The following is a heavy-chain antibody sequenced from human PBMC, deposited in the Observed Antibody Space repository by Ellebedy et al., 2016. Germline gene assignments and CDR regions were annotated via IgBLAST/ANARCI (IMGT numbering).Heavy chain of an antibody. J-gene: IGHJ4*02. CDR3: AKDRVYYGSGSYSALNDY. D-gene: IGHD3-10*01. CDR1: GFTFSSYA. CDR2: ISGSGGST. Sequence: GGSLRLSCAASGFTFSSYAMSWVRQAPGKGLEWVSAISGSGGSTYYADSVKGRFTISRDNSKNTLYLQMNSLRAEDTAVYYCAKDRVYYGSGSYSALNDYWGQGTLVTVSS. V-gene: IGHV3-23*01.